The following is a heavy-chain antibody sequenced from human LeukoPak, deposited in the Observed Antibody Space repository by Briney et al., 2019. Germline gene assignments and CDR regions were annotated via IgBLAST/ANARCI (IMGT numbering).Heavy chain of an antibody. Sequence: PGGSLRLSCAASGFTFSSYAMSWVRQAPGKGLEWVSGISGSGGSTYYADSVKGRFTISRDNSKNTLYLQMNSPRAEDTAVYYCAILPGYSSSWYEVDYWDQGTLVTVSS. CDR1: GFTFSSYA. V-gene: IGHV3-23*01. CDR2: ISGSGGST. J-gene: IGHJ4*02. CDR3: AILPGYSSSWYEVDY. D-gene: IGHD6-13*01.